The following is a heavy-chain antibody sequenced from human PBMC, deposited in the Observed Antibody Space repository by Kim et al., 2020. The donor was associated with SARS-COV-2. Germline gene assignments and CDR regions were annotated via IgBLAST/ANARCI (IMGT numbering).Heavy chain of an antibody. V-gene: IGHV1-8*01. Sequence: ASVKVSCKASGYTFTSYDINWVRQATGQGLEWMGWMNPNSGNTGYAQKFQGRVTMTRNTSISTAYMELSSLRSEDTAVYYCARGGTGTTRYYYGMDVWGQGTTVTVSS. CDR2: MNPNSGNT. J-gene: IGHJ6*02. D-gene: IGHD1-7*01. CDR3: ARGGTGTTRYYYGMDV. CDR1: GYTFTSYD.